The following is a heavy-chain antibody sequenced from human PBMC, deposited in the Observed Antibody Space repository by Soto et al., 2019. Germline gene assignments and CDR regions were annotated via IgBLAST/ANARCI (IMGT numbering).Heavy chain of an antibody. CDR1: GFSLATTGVG. J-gene: IGHJ3*01. CDR2: VYWDDDT. D-gene: IGHD3-16*01. Sequence: QITLKESGPTEVKPTETLALTCTFSGFSLATTGVGVGWVRQPPGGALEWIAVVYWDDDTRVNPSLGTRLTLTKDTPKIQVALTMTDMDFVDTATFYCAHVTIPYGGTVGDAAFDVWGQGAVVTVSS. CDR3: AHVTIPYGGTVGDAAFDV. V-gene: IGHV2-5*02.